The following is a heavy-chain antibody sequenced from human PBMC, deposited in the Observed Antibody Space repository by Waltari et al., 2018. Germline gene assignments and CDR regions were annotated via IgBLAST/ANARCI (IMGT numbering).Heavy chain of an antibody. Sequence: EVRLVQSGAEVREPGGSRKISCQSSGYNFHRHWIAWAGQMPGKGLEWMGIIYPGDSETRYNPSFQGQVTFSVDNSINSAYLQWDSLKASDTAIYYCAKRGGTDFYFDYWGQGTLVTVSS. D-gene: IGHD3-10*01. V-gene: IGHV5-51*03. CDR1: GYNFHRHW. CDR2: IYPGDSET. J-gene: IGHJ4*02. CDR3: AKRGGTDFYFDY.